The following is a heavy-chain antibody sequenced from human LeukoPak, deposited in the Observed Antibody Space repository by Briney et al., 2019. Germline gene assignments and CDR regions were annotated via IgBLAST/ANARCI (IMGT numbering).Heavy chain of an antibody. V-gene: IGHV4-34*01. CDR3: ATANYCGGDCYSS. CDR1: GGSFSGYY. CDR2: INHSGST. D-gene: IGHD2-21*02. J-gene: IGHJ5*02. Sequence: PSETLSLTCAVYGGSFSGYYWSWIRQPPGKGLEWIGEINHSGSTNYNPSLKSRVTISVDTSKNQFSLKLSSVTAADTAVYYCATANYCGGDCYSSWGQGTLVTVSS.